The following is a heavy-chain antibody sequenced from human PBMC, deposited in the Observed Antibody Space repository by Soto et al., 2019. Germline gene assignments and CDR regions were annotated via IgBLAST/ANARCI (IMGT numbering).Heavy chain of an antibody. V-gene: IGHV1-69*06. CDR2: IIPSFGTA. Sequence: QVQLVQSGAEVKKPGSSVKVSCKASGGTFSSYAMSWVRQAPGQGLAWLGGIIPSFGTANYAQKFKGRVTITAGKSTSTAYMELSSLRSEDTSVNYCASGGRYCSGGRCYLYYGGQQTLVPGS. CDR1: GGTFSSYA. CDR3: ASGGRYCSGGRCYLYY. J-gene: IGHJ4*02. D-gene: IGHD2-15*01.